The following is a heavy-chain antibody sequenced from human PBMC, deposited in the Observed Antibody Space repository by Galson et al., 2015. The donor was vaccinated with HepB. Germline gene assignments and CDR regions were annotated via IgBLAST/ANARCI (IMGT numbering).Heavy chain of an antibody. CDR3: ARQVAGGGSVYFDY. J-gene: IGHJ4*02. CDR1: GGSISSSSYY. D-gene: IGHD6-19*01. CDR2: IYYSGST. V-gene: IGHV4-39*01. Sequence: SETLSLTCTVSGGSISSSSYYWGWIRQPPGEGLEWIGSIYYSGSTYYNPSLKSRVTISVDTSKNQFSLKLSSVTAADTAVYYCARQVAGGGSVYFDYWGQGTLVTVSS.